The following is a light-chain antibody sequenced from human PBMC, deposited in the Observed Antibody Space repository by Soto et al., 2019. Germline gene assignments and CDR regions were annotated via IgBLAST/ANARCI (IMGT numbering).Light chain of an antibody. V-gene: IGKV1-39*01. CDR2: AAS. J-gene: IGKJ4*01. CDR3: QQSYSTLLT. Sequence: DIPMTQSPSSLSASVGYIVTITCRASQSISSYLNWYQQKPGKAPTLLIYAASSLQSGVPSRFSGSGSGTDFTLTISSLQPEDFATYYCQQSYSTLLTFGGGTKVEIK. CDR1: QSISSY.